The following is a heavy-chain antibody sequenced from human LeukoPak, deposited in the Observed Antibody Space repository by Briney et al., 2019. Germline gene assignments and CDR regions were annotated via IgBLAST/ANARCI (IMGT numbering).Heavy chain of an antibody. CDR1: GYTLTSCY. CDR2: IYPSGTTT. Sequence: ASVKVSCKASGYTLTSCYMHWVRQAPGQGLEWLGVIYPSGTTTSYAQKFQGRVTITADESTSTAYMELSSLRSEDTAVYYCASSPQSRYSGSQDWFDPWGQGTLVTVSS. CDR3: ASSPQSRYSGSQDWFDP. J-gene: IGHJ5*02. V-gene: IGHV1-46*01. D-gene: IGHD1-26*01.